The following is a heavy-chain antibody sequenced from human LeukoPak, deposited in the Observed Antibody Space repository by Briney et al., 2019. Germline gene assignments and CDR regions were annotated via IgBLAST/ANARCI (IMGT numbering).Heavy chain of an antibody. V-gene: IGHV4-38-2*01. CDR2: IYHSGST. Sequence: SETLSLTCAVSGYSISSGYYWGWIRQPPGKGPEWIGSIYHSGSTYYNPSLKSRVTISVDTSKNQFSLKLSSVTAADTAVYYCARHIYDFWSGYEDYWGQGTLVTVSS. CDR3: ARHIYDFWSGYEDY. J-gene: IGHJ4*02. D-gene: IGHD3-3*01. CDR1: GYSISSGYY.